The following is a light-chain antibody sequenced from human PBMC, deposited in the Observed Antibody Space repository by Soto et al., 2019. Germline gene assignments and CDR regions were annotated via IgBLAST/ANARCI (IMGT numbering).Light chain of an antibody. CDR1: QSIRHY. Sequence: DIQMTQSPPTLSASVGDRVTITCRASQSIRHYLAWYQQMPGKAPKLLIYGASTLQSGVPSRFSGNGSGTKFSLSISSLQPDDFGTYFCQHHNSYSQTFGQGTKV. CDR3: QHHNSYSQT. CDR2: GAS. V-gene: IGKV1-5*01. J-gene: IGKJ1*01.